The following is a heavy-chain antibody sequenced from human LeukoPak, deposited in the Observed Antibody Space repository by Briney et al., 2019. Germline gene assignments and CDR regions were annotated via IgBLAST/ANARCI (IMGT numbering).Heavy chain of an antibody. D-gene: IGHD3/OR15-3a*01. CDR1: GFTFSSYA. Sequence: GGSLRLSCAASGFTFSSYAMHWVRQAPGKGLEWVAVIWYDGSNKYYADSVKGRFTISRDNSKNTLYLQMNSLRAEDTAVYYCAGDPWTGYYYLPFTDYGMDVWGKGTTVTVSS. J-gene: IGHJ6*04. CDR2: IWYDGSNK. V-gene: IGHV3-33*08. CDR3: AGDPWTGYYYLPFTDYGMDV.